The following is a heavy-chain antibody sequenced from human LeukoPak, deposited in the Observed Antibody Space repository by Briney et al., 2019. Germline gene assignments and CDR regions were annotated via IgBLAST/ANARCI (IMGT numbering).Heavy chain of an antibody. V-gene: IGHV1-2*02. CDR1: GYTFTGYY. Sequence: ASVKVSCKASGYTFTGYYMYWVRQAPGQGLEWMGWINPNSGGTNYAQKFQGRVTMTRDTSISTAYMELSRLRSDDTAVYYCARDGYYDSSGQYWGQGTLVTVSS. CDR2: INPNSGGT. J-gene: IGHJ4*02. D-gene: IGHD3-22*01. CDR3: ARDGYYDSSGQY.